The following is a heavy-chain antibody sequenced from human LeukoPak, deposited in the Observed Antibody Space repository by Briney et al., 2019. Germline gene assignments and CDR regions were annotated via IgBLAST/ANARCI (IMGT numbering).Heavy chain of an antibody. CDR3: ARDSPPPYSSACTACWFDP. D-gene: IGHD6-25*01. J-gene: IGHJ5*02. CDR2: IHHSGST. Sequence: KPSGTLSLTCTASGGSISSTTWWSWVRQSPGKGLEWIGEIHHSGSTNYNPSLKSRVTIAVDKSKNQFSLKVTSVTAADTAVYYCARDSPPPYSSACTACWFDPWGQGTLVTVSS. CDR1: GGSISSTTW. V-gene: IGHV4-4*02.